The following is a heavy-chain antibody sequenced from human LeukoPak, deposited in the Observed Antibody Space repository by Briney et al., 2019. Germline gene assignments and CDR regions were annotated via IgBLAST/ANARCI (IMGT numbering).Heavy chain of an antibody. J-gene: IGHJ4*01. V-gene: IGHV3-33*03. CDR3: TKNKKDHFDY. CDR2: IAYDGSRA. Sequence: QTGRSLRLSCAGSGFTFGGYGMHWFRQTPGKGLEWVAVIAYDGSRAFYADSVEGRFTISRDNSKNTMSVQMDDLRAEDTAVYYCTKNKKDHFDYGAKEPLVPVP. CDR1: GFTFGGYG.